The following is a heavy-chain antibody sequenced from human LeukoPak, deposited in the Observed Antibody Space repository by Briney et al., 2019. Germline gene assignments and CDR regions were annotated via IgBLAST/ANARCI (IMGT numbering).Heavy chain of an antibody. CDR2: ISSSSTYI. J-gene: IGHJ6*02. Sequence: PGGSLRLSCAASRFTFSDYYMSWIRQAPGKGLEWVSSISSSSTYIYYADSVKGRFIISRDNAKNSLYLQMNSLRAEDAAVYYCARDLVVTATQYYYGMDVWGQGTTVSVSS. D-gene: IGHD2-21*02. CDR1: RFTFSDYY. CDR3: ARDLVVTATQYYYGMDV. V-gene: IGHV3-11*06.